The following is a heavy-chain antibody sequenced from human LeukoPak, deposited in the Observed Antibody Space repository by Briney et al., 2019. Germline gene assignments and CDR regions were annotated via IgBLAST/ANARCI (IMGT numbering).Heavy chain of an antibody. CDR3: ARDGRGP. CDR1: GFTFSSYV. D-gene: IGHD3-10*01. Sequence: GGSLRLSCAASGFTFSSYVMHWVRQAPGKGLEWVAVISYDGSNKYYADSVKGRFTISRDNSKNTLYLQMNSLRAEDTAVYYCARDGRGPWGQGTLVTVSS. J-gene: IGHJ4*02. CDR2: ISYDGSNK. V-gene: IGHV3-30-3*01.